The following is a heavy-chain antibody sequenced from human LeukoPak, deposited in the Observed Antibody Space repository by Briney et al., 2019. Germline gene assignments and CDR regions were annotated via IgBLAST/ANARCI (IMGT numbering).Heavy chain of an antibody. J-gene: IGHJ4*02. D-gene: IGHD5/OR15-5a*01. Sequence: ASETLSLTCAVYGGSFSGYYWSWVRQPPGKGLEWVGEINHSGITNYNPSLMSRVTISVDTSKNQFSLKLSSLTATDTAVYYCARARRILRNGFDYWGQGTLVTVSP. V-gene: IGHV4-34*01. CDR2: INHSGIT. CDR1: GGSFSGYY. CDR3: ARARRILRNGFDY.